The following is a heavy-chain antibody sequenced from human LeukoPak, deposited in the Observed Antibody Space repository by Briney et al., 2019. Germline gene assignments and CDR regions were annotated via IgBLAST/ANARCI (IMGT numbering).Heavy chain of an antibody. J-gene: IGHJ4*02. CDR2: ISYDGSNK. V-gene: IGHV3-30*18. CDR1: GFTFSSYG. Sequence: GGSLRLSCAASGFTFSSYGMHWVRQAPGKGLEWVAVISYDGSNKYYADSVKGRFTISRDNSKNTLYLQMNSLRAEDTAVYYCAKAGVAVAGLPGGIDYWGQGTLVTVSS. D-gene: IGHD6-19*01. CDR3: AKAGVAVAGLPGGIDY.